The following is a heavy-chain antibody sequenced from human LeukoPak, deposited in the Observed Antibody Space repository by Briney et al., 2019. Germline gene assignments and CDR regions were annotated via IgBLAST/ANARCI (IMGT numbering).Heavy chain of an antibody. CDR3: ARPGGNLYDSSGYYLDF. V-gene: IGHV5-51*01. J-gene: IGHJ4*02. Sequence: NLGESLKISCKGSGYSFTKYLIAWVRQMPGKGLEWMGIIYPGDSDTRYSPSFQGQVTISADKSISTAYLQWSSLKASDTAMYYCARPGGNLYDSSGYYLDFWGQGTLVTVSS. CDR2: IYPGDSDT. CDR1: GYSFTKYL. D-gene: IGHD3-22*01.